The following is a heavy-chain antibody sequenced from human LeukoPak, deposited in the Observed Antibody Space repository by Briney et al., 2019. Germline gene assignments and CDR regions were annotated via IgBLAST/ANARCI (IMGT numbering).Heavy chain of an antibody. V-gene: IGHV3-21*01. CDR2: ISSSSSDI. CDR1: GFTFSGYS. CDR3: ARDSFDCSSTSCYLPYNYYYIDV. Sequence: GGSLRLSCAASGFTFSGYSMNWVRQAPGKGLEWVSSISSSSSDINYAHSLKGQFTIPRDNAKNSLYLQMNRLRAADTAVYSGARDSFDCSSTSCYLPYNYYYIDVWSKGTTVTVS. J-gene: IGHJ6*03. D-gene: IGHD2-2*01.